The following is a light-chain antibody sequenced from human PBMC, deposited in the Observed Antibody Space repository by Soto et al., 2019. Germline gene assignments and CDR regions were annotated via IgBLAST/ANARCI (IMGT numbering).Light chain of an antibody. Sequence: EIVMTQSPVTLSVSPCERATLSSSASQSVRRNLAWYQQKPGQAPRLLISGASTRATGIPARFSGSGSGTEFTLTISSLQSEDFAVYYCQQYNKWPPWTFGQGTKVDIK. CDR3: QQYNKWPPWT. CDR1: QSVRRN. CDR2: GAS. J-gene: IGKJ1*01. V-gene: IGKV3-15*01.